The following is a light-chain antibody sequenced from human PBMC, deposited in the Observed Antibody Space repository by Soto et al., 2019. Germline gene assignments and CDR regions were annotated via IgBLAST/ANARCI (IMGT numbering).Light chain of an antibody. CDR3: QQYYSTLWT. V-gene: IGKV4-1*01. CDR1: QSVLYSSNNKNY. Sequence: DIVMTQSPDSLAVSLGERATINCKSSQSVLYSSNNKNYLAWYQQKPGQPPKLLIYCASTRESGVPDRFSGSGSGTDFTLTISSLQAEDVAVYYCQQYYSTLWTFGQGTKLEIK. J-gene: IGKJ1*01. CDR2: CAS.